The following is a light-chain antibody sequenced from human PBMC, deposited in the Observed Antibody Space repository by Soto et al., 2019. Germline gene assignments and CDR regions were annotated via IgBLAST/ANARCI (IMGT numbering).Light chain of an antibody. J-gene: IGKJ2*01. CDR1: QSISSNF. CDR3: QQYGSSYN. V-gene: IGKV3-20*01. CDR2: GAS. Sequence: ENVLTQSPGTLSLSPGERATFSCGASQSISSNFLAWYQQKPGQAPRLLIYGASNKIPGIPDRFSGSGSGTDFTLTISSLEPEDFAVYYCQQYGSSYNFGQGTKLEIK.